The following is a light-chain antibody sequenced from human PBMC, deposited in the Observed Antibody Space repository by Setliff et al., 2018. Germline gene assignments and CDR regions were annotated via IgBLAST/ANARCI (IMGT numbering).Light chain of an antibody. CDR2: DVS. CDR3: CSYAGSYTSVYV. CDR1: SSDVGGYNY. V-gene: IGLV2-11*01. J-gene: IGLJ1*01. Sequence: QSVLTQPRSVSGSPGQSVTISCTGTSSDVGGYNYVSWYQQRPGKAPKLMIYDVSKRPSGVPDRFSGSKSGNTASLTISGLQAEDEADYYGCSYAGSYTSVYVVGTGTKVTVL.